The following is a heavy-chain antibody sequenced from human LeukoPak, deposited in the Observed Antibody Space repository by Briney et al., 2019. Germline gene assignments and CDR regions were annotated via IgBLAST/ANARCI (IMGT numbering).Heavy chain of an antibody. CDR3: ATPLDLDYGGNTPSYYYCMDV. D-gene: IGHD4-23*01. CDR2: IIPIFGTA. Sequence: SVKVSCKASGGTFSSYAISWVRQAPGQGLEWMVGIIPIFGTANYAQKFQGRVTITTDESTSTAYMELSSLRSEDTAVYYCATPLDLDYGGNTPSYYYCMDVWGKGTTVTVSS. J-gene: IGHJ6*03. CDR1: GGTFSSYA. V-gene: IGHV1-69*05.